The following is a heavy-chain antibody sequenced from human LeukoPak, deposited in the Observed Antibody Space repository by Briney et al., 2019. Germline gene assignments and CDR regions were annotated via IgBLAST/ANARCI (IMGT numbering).Heavy chain of an antibody. V-gene: IGHV3-48*01. J-gene: IGHJ4*02. Sequence: PGGSLRLSCAASGFTFSSYSMNWVRQAPGKGLEWVSYISSSSSTIYYADSVKGRFTISRDNAKNSLYLQMNSLRAEDTAVYYCARDVVDLPYYDFWSGYSASDYWGQGTLVTVSS. CDR2: ISSSSSTI. CDR3: ARDVVDLPYYDFWSGYSASDY. D-gene: IGHD3-3*01. CDR1: GFTFSSYS.